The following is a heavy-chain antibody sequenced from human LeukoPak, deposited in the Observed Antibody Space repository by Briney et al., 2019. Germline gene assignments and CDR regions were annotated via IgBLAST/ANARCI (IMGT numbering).Heavy chain of an antibody. CDR3: ARDTMLGMGNP. CDR2: INNDGSSA. Sequence: GGSLRLSCAASGLTFSGLWMHWVRQPPGKGLVWVSRINNDGSSANYADSVKGRFTISRDNAKNTLYLQMNSLRAEDTAVYYCARDTMLGMGNPWGQGTLVTVSS. CDR1: GLTFSGLW. J-gene: IGHJ5*02. V-gene: IGHV3-74*01. D-gene: IGHD3-10*02.